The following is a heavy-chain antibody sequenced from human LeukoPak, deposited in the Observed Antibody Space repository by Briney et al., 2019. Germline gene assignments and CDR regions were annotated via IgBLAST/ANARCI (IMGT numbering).Heavy chain of an antibody. CDR3: ARDEYSSSFNWFDP. D-gene: IGHD6-6*01. CDR2: ISSSSSYI. J-gene: IGHJ5*02. V-gene: IGHV3-21*01. Sequence: GSLRLSCAASGFTFSSYGMHWVRQAPGKGLEWVSSISSSSSYIYYADSVKGRFTISRDNAKNSLYLQMNSLRAEDMAVYYCARDEYSSSFNWFDPWGQGTLVTVSS. CDR1: GFTFSSYG.